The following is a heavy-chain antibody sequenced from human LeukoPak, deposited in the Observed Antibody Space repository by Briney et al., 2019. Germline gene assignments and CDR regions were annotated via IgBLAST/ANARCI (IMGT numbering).Heavy chain of an antibody. J-gene: IGHJ4*02. CDR3: ARGASRSFDY. V-gene: IGHV1-8*03. CDR1: GYTFTTYD. Sequence: ASVTVSCKASGYTFTTYDINWVRQAPGQGLEWMGWMNPNSGNTDLVQKFQGRVTFTRDTTMRTAYMELSSLRSDDTAVYFCARGASRSFDYWGQGTLVTVSS. CDR2: MNPNSGNT.